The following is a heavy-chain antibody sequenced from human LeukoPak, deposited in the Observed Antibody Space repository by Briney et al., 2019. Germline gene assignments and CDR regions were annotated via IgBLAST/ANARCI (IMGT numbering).Heavy chain of an antibody. D-gene: IGHD6-19*01. CDR3: ARTQQWLVSGFDP. V-gene: IGHV3-11*01. CDR2: ISSNGRTI. Sequence: GGSLRLSCATSGLTFSDYYMSWIRQAPGKGLEWISYISSNGRTIYYADSVKGRFTISRDNARKSVYLQMNSLRAEDTAIYYRARTQQWLVSGFDPWGQGTLVTVSS. J-gene: IGHJ5*02. CDR1: GLTFSDYY.